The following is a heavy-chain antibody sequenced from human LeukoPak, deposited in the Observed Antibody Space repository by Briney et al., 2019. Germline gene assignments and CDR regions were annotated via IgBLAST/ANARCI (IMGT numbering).Heavy chain of an antibody. CDR2: IYYSGST. Sequence: SETLSLTCTVSGGSISSSSYYWGWIRQPPGKGLEWIESIYYSGSTYYNPSLKSRVTISVDTSKNQFSLKLSSVTAADTAVYFCARSGGLWLLTYYFDYWGQGTLVTVSS. CDR3: ARSGGLWLLTYYFDY. V-gene: IGHV4-39*07. D-gene: IGHD3-22*01. J-gene: IGHJ4*02. CDR1: GGSISSSSYY.